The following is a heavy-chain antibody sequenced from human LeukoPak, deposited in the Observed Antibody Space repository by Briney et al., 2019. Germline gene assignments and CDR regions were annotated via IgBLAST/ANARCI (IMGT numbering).Heavy chain of an antibody. Sequence: PGGSLRLSCAASGFTFSSYAMSWVRQAPGKGLEWVSAISGSGGSTYYADSVKGRFTISRDNSKNTLYLQMNSLRAEDTAVYYCAKDLGATAMITFGGADDYWGQGTLVTVSS. D-gene: IGHD3-16*01. J-gene: IGHJ4*02. CDR1: GFTFSSYA. CDR3: AKDLGATAMITFGGADDY. CDR2: ISGSGGST. V-gene: IGHV3-23*01.